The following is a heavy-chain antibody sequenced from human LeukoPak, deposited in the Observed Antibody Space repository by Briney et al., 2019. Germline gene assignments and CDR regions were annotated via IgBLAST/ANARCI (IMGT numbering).Heavy chain of an antibody. V-gene: IGHV3-66*01. Sequence: PGGSLRLSCAGSGFTVSSSYMSWVRQAPGKGLEWVSVLYSGGSMFYADSVKGRFTISRDISKNMLYLQMNSLRADDTAMYYCARGAISSWYEDWGQGTLVTVSS. CDR1: GFTVSSSY. D-gene: IGHD6-13*01. J-gene: IGHJ4*02. CDR2: LYSGGSM. CDR3: ARGAISSWYED.